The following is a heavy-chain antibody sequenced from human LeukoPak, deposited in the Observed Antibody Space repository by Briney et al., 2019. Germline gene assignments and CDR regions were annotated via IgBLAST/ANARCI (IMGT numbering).Heavy chain of an antibody. CDR2: IYHSGST. CDR3: ASVDTANKVVFDY. Sequence: SETLSLTCAVSGYSISSGYYWGWIRQPPGKGLEWIGSIYHSGSTCYNPSLKSRVTISVDTSKNQFSLKLSSVTAADTAVYYCASVDTANKVVFDYWGQGTLVTVSS. J-gene: IGHJ4*02. D-gene: IGHD5-18*01. CDR1: GYSISSGYY. V-gene: IGHV4-38-2*01.